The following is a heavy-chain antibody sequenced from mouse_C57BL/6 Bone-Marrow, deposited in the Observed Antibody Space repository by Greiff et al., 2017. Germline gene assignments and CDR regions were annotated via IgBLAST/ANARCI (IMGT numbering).Heavy chain of an antibody. CDR2: ISSGSSTI. CDR3: ARGTGAMDY. CDR1: GFTFSDYG. J-gene: IGHJ4*01. V-gene: IGHV5-17*01. D-gene: IGHD4-1*01. Sequence: EVHLVESGGGLVKPGGSLKLSCAASGFTFSDYGMHWVRQAPEQGLEWVAYISSGSSTIYYADTVKGRFTISRDNAKNTLFLQMTSLRSGDTAMYYCARGTGAMDYWGQGTSVTVSS.